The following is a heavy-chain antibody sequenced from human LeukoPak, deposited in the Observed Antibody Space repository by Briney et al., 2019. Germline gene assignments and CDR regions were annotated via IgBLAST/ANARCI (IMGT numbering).Heavy chain of an antibody. CDR1: GLTLSNYG. Sequence: GGSLRLSCAVSGLTLSNYGMSWVRQAPGKGLEWVAGISDSGGSTNYADSVKGRFTISRENAKNTLYLQMNSLRAEDTAVYFCAKRGVVIRVILVGFHKQAYYFDSWGQGALVTVSS. CDR3: AKRGVVIRVILVGFHKQAYYFDS. D-gene: IGHD3-10*01. J-gene: IGHJ4*02. CDR2: ISDSGGST. V-gene: IGHV3-23*01.